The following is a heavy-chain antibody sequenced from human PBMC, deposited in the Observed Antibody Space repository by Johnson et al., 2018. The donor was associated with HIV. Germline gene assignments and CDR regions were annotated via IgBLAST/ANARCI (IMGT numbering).Heavy chain of an antibody. J-gene: IGHJ3*02. CDR1: GFTFSSYA. CDR3: ARDLTNWGVGDAFDI. V-gene: IGHV3-23*04. Sequence: EVQLVESGGGVVQPGRSLRLSCAASGFTFSSYAMSWVRQGPGKGLEWVAAISGSGGSTYYADSVKGRFTISRDNSRNTLYLQMKSLRAEDTAVYYCARDLTNWGVGDAFDIWGQGTMVTVSS. CDR2: ISGSGGST. D-gene: IGHD7-27*01.